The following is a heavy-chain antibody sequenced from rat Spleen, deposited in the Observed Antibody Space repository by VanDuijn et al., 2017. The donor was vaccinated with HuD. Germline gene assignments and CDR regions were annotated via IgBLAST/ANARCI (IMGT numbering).Heavy chain of an antibody. Sequence: EVQLVESGGGLVQPGRSLKLSCAASGFTFSDYYMAWVRQAPTKGLEWVATISYDGSSTYYRDSVKGRFTISRDNAKSTLYLQMDSLRSEDTATYYCTREDWVVDAWGQGVSVTVSS. D-gene: IGHD1-6*01. V-gene: IGHV5-20*01. CDR3: TREDWVVDA. CDR1: GFTFSDYY. J-gene: IGHJ4*01. CDR2: ISYDGSST.